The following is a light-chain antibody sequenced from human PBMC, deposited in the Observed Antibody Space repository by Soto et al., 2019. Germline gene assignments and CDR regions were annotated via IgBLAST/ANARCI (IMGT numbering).Light chain of an antibody. J-gene: IGLJ1*01. CDR2: DVS. CDR3: SSYTSSSTLLYV. Sequence: QSALTQPASVSGSPGQSITISCTGTSSDVGGYNYVSWYQQHPGKAPKLMIYDVSNRPSGVSNRFSGSKSGNTASLTISGLHAEDDADYYYSSYTSSSTLLYVFGTGTKVTVV. V-gene: IGLV2-14*01. CDR1: SSDVGGYNY.